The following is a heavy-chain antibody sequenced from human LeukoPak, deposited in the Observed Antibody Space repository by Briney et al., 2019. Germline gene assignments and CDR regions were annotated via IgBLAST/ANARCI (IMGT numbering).Heavy chain of an antibody. J-gene: IGHJ4*02. CDR1: GYTFTGYY. CDR2: INPNSGAT. V-gene: IGHV1-2*02. CDR3: ARVDLLTGYYFFDY. Sequence: ASVKVSCKASGYTFTGYYMHWVRQAPGQGLEWMGWINPNSGATNYAQKFQGRVTMSTDTSTSTAYMELRSLGSDETAVFYCARVDLLTGYYFFDYWGQGTLVTVSS. D-gene: IGHD3-9*01.